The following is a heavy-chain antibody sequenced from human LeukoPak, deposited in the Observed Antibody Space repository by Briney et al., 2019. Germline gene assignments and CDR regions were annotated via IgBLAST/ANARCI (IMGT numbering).Heavy chain of an antibody. CDR1: GFTFSSYS. D-gene: IGHD2-15*01. CDR2: ISGSGGST. Sequence: GGSLRLSCAASGFTFSSYSMNWVRQAPGKGLEWVSAISGSGGSTYYADSVKGRFTISRDNSKNTLYLQMNSLRAEDTAVYYCAKDLVFCSGGSCYSYFNYWGQGTLVTVSS. J-gene: IGHJ4*02. V-gene: IGHV3-23*01. CDR3: AKDLVFCSGGSCYSYFNY.